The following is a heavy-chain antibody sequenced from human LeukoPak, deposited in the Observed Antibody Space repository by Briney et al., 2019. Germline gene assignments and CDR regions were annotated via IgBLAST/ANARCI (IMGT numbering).Heavy chain of an antibody. CDR2: ISAYNGNT. D-gene: IGHD6-13*01. CDR1: GYTFTSYG. CDR3: ARRIAAAAPFDY. V-gene: IGHV1-18*01. J-gene: IGHJ4*02. Sequence: ASVKVSCKASGYTFTSYGISWLRQAPGQGLEWMGWISAYNGNTNYAQKLQGRVTMTTGTSTSTAYMELRSLRSDDTAVYYCARRIAAAAPFDYWGQGTLVTVSS.